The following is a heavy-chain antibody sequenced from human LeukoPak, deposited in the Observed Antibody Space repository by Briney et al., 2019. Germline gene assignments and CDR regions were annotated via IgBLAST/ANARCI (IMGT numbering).Heavy chain of an antibody. V-gene: IGHV4-39*01. J-gene: IGHJ4*02. CDR3: HFKYCSSSTGFYYFDY. D-gene: IGHD2-2*01. CDR2: IYYSGIT. CDR1: GGSISSSSYY. Sequence: SETLSLTCTVSGGSISSSSYYWGWIRQPPGKGLEWIGSIYYSGITYYNPSLRSRVTISVDTSKNQFSLKLSSVTATDTAVYYCHFKYCSSSTGFYYFDYWGQGTLVTVSS.